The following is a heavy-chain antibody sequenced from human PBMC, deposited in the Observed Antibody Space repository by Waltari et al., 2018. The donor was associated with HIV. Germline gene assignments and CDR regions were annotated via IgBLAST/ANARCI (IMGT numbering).Heavy chain of an antibody. J-gene: IGHJ6*02. Sequence: QVQLVESGGGVVQPGRSLRLSCTASGFTFSTYPRHGVRQAPGKGLEWVAVISNDGRHKYYADSVKGRFTISRDNSKNTLFLQMNSLRGDDTAIYYCATTMVVTPGVSYGMDVWGQGTTVTVSS. CDR1: GFTFSTYP. D-gene: IGHD3-10*01. V-gene: IGHV3-30*04. CDR2: ISNDGRHK. CDR3: ATTMVVTPGVSYGMDV.